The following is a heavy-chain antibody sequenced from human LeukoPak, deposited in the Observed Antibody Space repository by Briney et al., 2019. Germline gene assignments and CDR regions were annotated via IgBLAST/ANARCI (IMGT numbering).Heavy chain of an antibody. CDR1: GYTFTSYY. Sequence: ASVKVSCKASGYTFTSYYMHWVRQAPGQGLEWMGIINPSGGSTSYAQKFQGRVTMTRDTSTRPVYMELSSLRSEDTAAHYCARASRKGRIVVGLNAASSYFDYWGQGTLVTVSS. CDR3: ARASRKGRIVVGLNAASSYFDY. J-gene: IGHJ4*02. CDR2: INPSGGST. D-gene: IGHD3-22*01. V-gene: IGHV1-46*01.